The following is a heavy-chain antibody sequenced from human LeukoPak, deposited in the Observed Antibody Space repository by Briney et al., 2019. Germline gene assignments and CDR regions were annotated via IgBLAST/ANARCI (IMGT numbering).Heavy chain of an antibody. J-gene: IGHJ4*02. CDR3: ARFDSSGYYYYFDY. CDR1: GGSIGSSGYY. V-gene: IGHV4-30-4*07. Sequence: SETLSLTCTVSGGSIGSSGYYWDWIRQPPGKGLECIGYIYYSGSTYYNPSLKSRVTISVDTSKNQFSLKLSSVTAADTAVYYCARFDSSGYYYYFDYWGQGTLVTVSS. CDR2: IYYSGST. D-gene: IGHD3-22*01.